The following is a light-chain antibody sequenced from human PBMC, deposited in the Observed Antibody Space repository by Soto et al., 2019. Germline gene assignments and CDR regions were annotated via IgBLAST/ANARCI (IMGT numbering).Light chain of an antibody. V-gene: IGLV2-8*01. CDR2: DVN. CDR1: SSDVGGYDY. J-gene: IGLJ3*02. CDR3: ATWDDSLNGVV. Sequence: QSALTQPPSASGSPGQSVTISCTGTSSDVGGYDYVSWYQQHPGKAPKLMIYDVNKRPSGVPGRFSGSKSGNTASLAISGLQSEDESDYYCATWDDSLNGVVFGGGTQLTVL.